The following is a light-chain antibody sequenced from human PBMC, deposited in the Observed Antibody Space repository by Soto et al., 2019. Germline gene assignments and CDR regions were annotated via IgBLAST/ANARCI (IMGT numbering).Light chain of an antibody. J-gene: IGLJ2*01. CDR2: EVS. Sequence: QSALTQPRSVSGSPGQSVTISCTGTSSDVGAYNHVSWYQQYPGKAPKVMIFEVSQRPSRVPYRFSGSKSGNAASLTISGLQAEDEADYYCCSYAGSYTVVFGGGTKLTVL. CDR3: CSYAGSYTVV. V-gene: IGLV2-11*01. CDR1: SSDVGAYNH.